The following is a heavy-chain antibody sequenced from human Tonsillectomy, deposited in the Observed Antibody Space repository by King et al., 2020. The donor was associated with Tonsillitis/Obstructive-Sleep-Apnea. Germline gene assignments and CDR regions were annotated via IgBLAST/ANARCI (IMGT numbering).Heavy chain of an antibody. D-gene: IGHD3-10*01. CDR1: GFTFSHYG. CDR3: TKDDTSTMVRGVPYYYYGMDV. J-gene: IGHJ6*02. Sequence: VQLVESGGGVVQPGRSLRLSCAASGFTFSHYGMHWVRQAPGKGLEWVAVISYDGSNKYYGDSVKGRFTISRDNSKNTLYLQVNSLRAEDTAVYYCTKDDTSTMVRGVPYYYYGMDVWGQGTTVTVSS. CDR2: ISYDGSNK. V-gene: IGHV3-30*18.